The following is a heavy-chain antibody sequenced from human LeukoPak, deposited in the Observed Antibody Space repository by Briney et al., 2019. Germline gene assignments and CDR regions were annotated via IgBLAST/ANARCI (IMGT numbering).Heavy chain of an antibody. CDR2: IYHSGST. V-gene: IGHV4-30-2*05. CDR1: GGSISSGGYS. J-gene: IGHJ4*02. CDR3: ARAFHTYYDFWSGYQVDY. Sequence: SQTLSLTCAVSGGSISSGGYSWSWIRQPPGKGLEWIGYIYHSGSTYYNPSLKSRVTISVYTSKNQFSLKLSSVTAADTAVYYCARAFHTYYDFWSGYQVDYWGQGTLVTVSS. D-gene: IGHD3-3*01.